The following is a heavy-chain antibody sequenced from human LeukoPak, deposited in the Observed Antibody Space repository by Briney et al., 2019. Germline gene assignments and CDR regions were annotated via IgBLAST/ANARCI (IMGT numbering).Heavy chain of an antibody. J-gene: IGHJ6*02. CDR1: GGSFSGYY. V-gene: IGHV4-34*01. CDR3: ARGTYDFWSGDYYYGMDV. D-gene: IGHD3-3*01. CDR2: INHSGST. Sequence: SETLSLTCAVYGGSFSGYYWSWIRQPPGKGLGWIGEINHSGSTNYNPSLKSRVTISVDTSKTQFSLKLSSVTAADTAVYYCARGTYDFWSGDYYYGMDVWGQGTTVTVSS.